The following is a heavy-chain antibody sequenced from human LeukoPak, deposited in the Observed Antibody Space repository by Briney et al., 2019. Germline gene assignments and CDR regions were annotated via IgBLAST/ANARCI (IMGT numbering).Heavy chain of an antibody. CDR3: ARVGAAAGTLYFDY. CDR2: IIPILGIA. CDR1: GGTFSSYA. J-gene: IGHJ4*02. D-gene: IGHD6-13*01. Sequence: SVKVSCKASGGTFSSYAISWVRQAPGQGLGWMGRIIPILGIANYAQKFQGRVTITADKSTSTAYMELSSLRSEDTAVYYCARVGAAAGTLYFDYWGQGTLVTVSS. V-gene: IGHV1-69*04.